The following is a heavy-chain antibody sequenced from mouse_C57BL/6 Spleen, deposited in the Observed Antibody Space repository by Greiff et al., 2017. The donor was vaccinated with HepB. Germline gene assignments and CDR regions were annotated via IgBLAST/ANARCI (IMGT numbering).Heavy chain of an antibody. J-gene: IGHJ2*01. Sequence: QVQLQQSGAELVRPGTSVKVSCKASGYAFTNYLIEWVKQRPGQGLEWIGVINPGSGGTNYNEKFKGKATLTADKSSSTAYMQLSSLTSEDSAVYFCARGRDGENFDYWGQGTTLTVSS. V-gene: IGHV1-54*01. CDR2: INPGSGGT. D-gene: IGHD3-3*01. CDR1: GYAFTNYL. CDR3: ARGRDGENFDY.